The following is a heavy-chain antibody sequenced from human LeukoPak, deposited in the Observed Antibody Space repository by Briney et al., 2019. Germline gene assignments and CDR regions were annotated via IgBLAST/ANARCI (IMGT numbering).Heavy chain of an antibody. CDR2: INQYGTEK. CDR1: GFTFISYG. D-gene: IGHD2/OR15-2a*01. V-gene: IGHV3-7*01. J-gene: IGHJ4*02. Sequence: PGGSLRLSCAASGFTFISYGMHWVRQAPGKGLEGVANINQYGTEKYYVDSVKCRFTISRDNAKNSLYLQMNSLRVEDTAVYYCAKDSGRGYFFLDYWGQGTLVTVSS. CDR3: AKDSGRGYFFLDY.